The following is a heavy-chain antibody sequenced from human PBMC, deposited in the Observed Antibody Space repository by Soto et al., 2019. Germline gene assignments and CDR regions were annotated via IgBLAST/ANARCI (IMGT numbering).Heavy chain of an antibody. V-gene: IGHV4-39*01. J-gene: IGHJ4*02. CDR2: ISYSGST. CDR3: AGSARIYTVFDY. Sequence: SETLSLTCTVSGGSISSTNYYWGWIRQPPGKGLEWIGSISYSGSTYYNPSLKSRVTISVDTSKNQFSLKLTSVTAADTAVYYCAGSARIYTVFDYWGQGTLVTVSS. D-gene: IGHD4-17*01. CDR1: GGSISSTNYY.